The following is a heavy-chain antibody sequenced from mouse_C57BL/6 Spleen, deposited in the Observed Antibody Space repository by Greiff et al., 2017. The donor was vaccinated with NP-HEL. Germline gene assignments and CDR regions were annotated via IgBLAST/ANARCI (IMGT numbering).Heavy chain of an antibody. CDR2: IYPGSGST. D-gene: IGHD3-2*02. CDR3: AVGELRQLDY. V-gene: IGHV1-55*01. J-gene: IGHJ2*01. CDR1: GYTFTSYW. Sequence: QVHVKQPGAELVKPGASVKMSCKASGYTFTSYWITWVKQRPGQGLEWIGDIYPGSGSTNYNEKFKSKATLTVDTSSSTAYMQLSSLTSEDSAVYYCAVGELRQLDYWGQGTTLTVSS.